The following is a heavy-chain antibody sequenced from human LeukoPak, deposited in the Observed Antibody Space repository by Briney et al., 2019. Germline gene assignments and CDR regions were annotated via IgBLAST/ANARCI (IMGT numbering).Heavy chain of an antibody. Sequence: GGSLRLSCAASGFTVSSNYMSWVRQAPGKGLEWVSVIYSGGSTYYADSVKGRFTISRDNSKNTLYLQMNSLRAEDTAVYYCARADYSNSWYYFDYWGQGTLVTVSS. CDR3: ARADYSNSWYYFDY. CDR1: GFTVSSNY. J-gene: IGHJ4*02. CDR2: IYSGGST. D-gene: IGHD6-13*01. V-gene: IGHV3-53*01.